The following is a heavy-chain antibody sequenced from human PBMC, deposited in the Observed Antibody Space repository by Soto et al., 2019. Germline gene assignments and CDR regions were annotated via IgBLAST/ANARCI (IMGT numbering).Heavy chain of an antibody. J-gene: IGHJ5*02. V-gene: IGHV4-4*07. CDR2: IFANGHT. D-gene: IGHD6-13*01. CDR3: VASLAASGLNWLDP. Sequence: SATLSLTCIVSGGSISEKYWNWVRQPPGKGLEWIGLIFANGHTDYNPSLKSRVTMSVDASKNQFSLRLTSMTAADTAVYYCVASLAASGLNWLDPWGRGTLVTVSS. CDR1: GGSISEKY.